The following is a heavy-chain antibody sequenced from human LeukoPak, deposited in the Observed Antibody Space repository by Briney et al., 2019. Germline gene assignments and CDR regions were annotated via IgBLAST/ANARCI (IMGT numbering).Heavy chain of an antibody. CDR3: ARAPIYGSGSYGFDP. Sequence: GSSVKVSCKASGGTFSSYAISWVRQAPGQGLEWMGGIIPIFGTANYAQKFQGRVTITADESTCTAYMELSSLRSEDTAVYYCARAPIYGSGSYGFDPWGQGTLVTVSS. D-gene: IGHD3-10*01. V-gene: IGHV1-69*01. CDR1: GGTFSSYA. CDR2: IIPIFGTA. J-gene: IGHJ5*02.